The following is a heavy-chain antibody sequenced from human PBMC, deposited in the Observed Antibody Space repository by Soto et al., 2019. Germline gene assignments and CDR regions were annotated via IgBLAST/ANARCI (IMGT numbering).Heavy chain of an antibody. CDR1: GYTFTSYG. D-gene: IGHD6-13*01. CDR3: ASVGSRWVHLDY. Sequence: QVQLVQSGAEVKKPGASVKVSCKASGYTFTSYGISWVRQAPGQGLEWMGWISAYNGNTNYAQKHQGRVTMTTDTSTRTAYLELRSLRSDVTAVYYCASVGSRWVHLDYWGQGTLVTVSA. V-gene: IGHV1-18*01. J-gene: IGHJ4*02. CDR2: ISAYNGNT.